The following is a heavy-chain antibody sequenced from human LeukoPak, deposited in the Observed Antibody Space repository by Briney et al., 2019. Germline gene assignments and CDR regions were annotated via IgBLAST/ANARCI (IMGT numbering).Heavy chain of an antibody. CDR1: GGSISSSSYY. CDR2: IYYSVST. J-gene: IGHJ3*02. Sequence: SETLSLTCTVSGGSISSSSYYWGWSRQPRGKGLEWIGSIYYSVSTYSNPSLTTRVTISVDTSKNQFSLKLSSVTAADTAVYYCARWVGAVAFDIWGQGTMVTVSS. CDR3: ARWVGAVAFDI. V-gene: IGHV4-39*01. D-gene: IGHD1-26*01.